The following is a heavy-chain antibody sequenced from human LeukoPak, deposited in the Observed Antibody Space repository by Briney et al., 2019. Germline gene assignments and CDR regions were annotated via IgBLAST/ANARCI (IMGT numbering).Heavy chain of an antibody. V-gene: IGHV3-9*01. D-gene: IGHD3-16*01. CDR2: ITWNSGSI. CDR3: AKAQRNAFFDY. Sequence: GGSLRLSCAASGFTFDDYAMHWVRQTPGKGLEWVSGITWNSGSITYADSVRGRFTISRDNAKNSLYLQMNGLRAEDTAFYYCAKAQRNAFFDYWGQGTLVTVSS. J-gene: IGHJ4*02. CDR1: GFTFDDYA.